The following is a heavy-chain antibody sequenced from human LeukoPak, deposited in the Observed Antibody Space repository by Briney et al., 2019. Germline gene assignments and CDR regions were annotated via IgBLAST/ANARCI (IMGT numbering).Heavy chain of an antibody. D-gene: IGHD6-19*01. CDR3: ASISSGGGDAFDI. Sequence: PSETLSLTCTVSGGSISSSSYYWGWIRQPPGKGLEWIGSIYYSGSTYYNPSLKSRVTISVDTSKNQFSLKLSSVTAADTAVYYCASISSGGGDAFDIWGQGTMVTVSS. CDR1: GGSISSSSYY. CDR2: IYYSGST. V-gene: IGHV4-39*07. J-gene: IGHJ3*02.